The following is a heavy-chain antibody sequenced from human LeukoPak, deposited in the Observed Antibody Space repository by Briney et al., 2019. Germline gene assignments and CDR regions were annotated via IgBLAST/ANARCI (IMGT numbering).Heavy chain of an antibody. J-gene: IGHJ4*02. V-gene: IGHV3-53*05. D-gene: IGHD5-12*01. Sequence: GGSLRLPCAASGFTVSANYMSWVRQAPAKGLEWVSVIYMNGVTYHADSVKGRFTISRDDSKNTVYLQMNSLRAEDTAVYYCAKGGRWLLGSLYFDYWGQGALVTVSS. CDR3: AKGGRWLLGSLYFDY. CDR1: GFTVSANY. CDR2: IYMNGVT.